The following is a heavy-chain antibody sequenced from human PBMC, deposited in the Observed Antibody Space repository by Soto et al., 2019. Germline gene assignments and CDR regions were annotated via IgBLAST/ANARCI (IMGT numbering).Heavy chain of an antibody. CDR2: NIPILGIA. V-gene: IGHV1-69*08. CDR3: ARDHPIAAAGMSNWFDP. CDR1: GGTFSSYT. Sequence: QVQLVQSGAEVKKPGSSVKVSCKASGGTFSSYTISWVRQAPGQGLEWMGRNIPILGIANYAQKFQGRVTITADKSTSTAYMELRSLRSEDTAVYYCARDHPIAAAGMSNWFDPWGQGTLVTVSS. J-gene: IGHJ5*02. D-gene: IGHD6-13*01.